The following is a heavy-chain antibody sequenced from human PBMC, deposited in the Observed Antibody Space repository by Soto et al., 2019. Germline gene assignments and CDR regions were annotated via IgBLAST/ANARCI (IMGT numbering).Heavy chain of an antibody. CDR3: ARALGYYDFWSGHTYGMDV. CDR1: GFTFSSYD. Sequence: GGSLRLSCAASGFTFSSYDMHWVRQATGKGLEWVSAIGTAGDTYYPGSVKGRFTISRENAKNSLYLQMNSLRAEDTAVYYCARALGYYDFWSGHTYGMDVWGQGTTVTVSS. D-gene: IGHD3-3*01. V-gene: IGHV3-13*01. CDR2: IGTAGDT. J-gene: IGHJ6*02.